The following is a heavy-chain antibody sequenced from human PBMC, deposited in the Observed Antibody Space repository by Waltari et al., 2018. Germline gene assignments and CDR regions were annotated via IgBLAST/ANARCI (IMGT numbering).Heavy chain of an antibody. CDR1: GFMFSNHG. CDR3: ARDRSFWSGYHAMDV. J-gene: IGHJ6*02. D-gene: IGHD3-3*01. Sequence: QVQVVESGGGVVQPGTSLRLSCETSGFMFSNHGMHWVRQAPGRGLEWVGVIWYDGSATFYADAVRGRFTISRDNAKNTLYLQMNTLTAEDAGMYYCARDRSFWSGYHAMDVWGQGTSVTVSS. V-gene: IGHV3-33*01. CDR2: IWYDGSAT.